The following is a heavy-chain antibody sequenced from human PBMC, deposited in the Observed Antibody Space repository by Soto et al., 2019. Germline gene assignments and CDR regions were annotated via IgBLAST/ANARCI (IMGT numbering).Heavy chain of an antibody. CDR2: IIPIFGTA. J-gene: IGHJ4*02. V-gene: IGHV1-69*06. CDR3: ARGLSYHDSSSYPFDY. D-gene: IGHD3-22*01. Sequence: ASVKNSCKASGGTFSSYAISWVRQAPGQGLEWMGGIIPIFGTANYAQKFQGRVTITADKSTSTAYMELSSLRSEDTAVYYCARGLSYHDSSSYPFDYWGQGTLVTVSS. CDR1: GGTFSSYA.